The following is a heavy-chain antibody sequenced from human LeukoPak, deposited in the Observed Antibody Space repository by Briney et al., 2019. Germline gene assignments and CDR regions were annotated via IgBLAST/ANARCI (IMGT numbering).Heavy chain of an antibody. V-gene: IGHV4-38-2*02. Sequence: SETLSLTCTVSGYSISSGYYWGWIRQPPGKGLEWIGSIYHSGSTNYNPSLKSRVTISVDTSKNQFSLKLSSVTAADTAVYYCARGAFRGYSYGFNWFDPWGQGTLVTVSS. CDR1: GYSISSGYY. D-gene: IGHD5-18*01. CDR2: IYHSGST. CDR3: ARGAFRGYSYGFNWFDP. J-gene: IGHJ5*02.